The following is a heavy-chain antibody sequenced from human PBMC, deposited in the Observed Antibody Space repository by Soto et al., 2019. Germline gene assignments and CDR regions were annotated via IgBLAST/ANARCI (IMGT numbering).Heavy chain of an antibody. CDR2: INPSGGST. Sequence: GASVKVSCKASGYTFTSYYMHWVRQAPGQGLEWMGIINPSGGSTSYAQKFQGRVTMTRDTSTSTVYMELSSLRSEDTAVYYCARDGPKPRYSSEHAGTPTFDYWGQGTLVTVSS. CDR1: GYTFTSYY. J-gene: IGHJ4*02. V-gene: IGHV1-46*01. D-gene: IGHD6-25*01. CDR3: ARDGPKPRYSSEHAGTPTFDY.